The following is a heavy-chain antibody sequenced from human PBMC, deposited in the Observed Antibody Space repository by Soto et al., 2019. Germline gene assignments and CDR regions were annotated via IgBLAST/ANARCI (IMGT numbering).Heavy chain of an antibody. V-gene: IGHV5-51*01. CDR2: IYPGDSDT. CDR1: GDSVTSYG. Sequence: ESNKICNKASGDSVTSYGVVWVSQMNGKGLEWMGIIYPGDSDTRYSPSFQDQVTISADKSITTAYLQWSSLKASDTAIYYCARSTNPFVGSGSSHWGQGTLVTVSS. D-gene: IGHD3-10*01. J-gene: IGHJ4*01. CDR3: ARSTNPFVGSGSSH.